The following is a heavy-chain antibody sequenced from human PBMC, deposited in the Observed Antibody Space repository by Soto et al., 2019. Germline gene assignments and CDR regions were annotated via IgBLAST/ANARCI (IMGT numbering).Heavy chain of an antibody. J-gene: IGHJ4*02. CDR2: ISYDGSNK. Sequence: GGSLRLSCAASGFTFSSYAMHWVRQAPGKGLEWVAVISYDGSNKYYADSVKGRFTISRDNSKNTLYLQMNSLRAEDTAVYYCARDRIAVAGTESDYWGQGTLVTVSS. CDR1: GFTFSSYA. D-gene: IGHD6-19*01. CDR3: ARDRIAVAGTESDY. V-gene: IGHV3-30-3*01.